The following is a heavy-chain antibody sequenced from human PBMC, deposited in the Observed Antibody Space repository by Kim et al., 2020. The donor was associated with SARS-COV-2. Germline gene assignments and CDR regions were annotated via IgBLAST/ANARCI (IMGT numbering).Heavy chain of an antibody. CDR3: AAPIADLPTLGY. Sequence: NYAQKFQGRVTITADESTSTAYMELSSLRSEDTAVYYCAAPIADLPTLGYWGQGTLVTVSS. J-gene: IGHJ4*02. V-gene: IGHV1-69*01. D-gene: IGHD6-6*01.